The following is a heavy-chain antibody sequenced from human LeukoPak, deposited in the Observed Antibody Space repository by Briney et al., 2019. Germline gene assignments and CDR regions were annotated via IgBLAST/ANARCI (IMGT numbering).Heavy chain of an antibody. Sequence: PGGSLRLSCVASALTFSSSWMNWVRQAPGKGLEWVANINGDGTRRSYVGSVKGRFTISRDDAKNSMYLQMNSLRVEDTAVYYCDVGGGLGYCSRTSCYLYYWGQGTLVTVSP. V-gene: IGHV3-7*05. J-gene: IGHJ4*02. CDR3: DVGGGLGYCSRTSCYLYY. CDR1: ALTFSSSW. CDR2: INGDGTRR. D-gene: IGHD2-2*01.